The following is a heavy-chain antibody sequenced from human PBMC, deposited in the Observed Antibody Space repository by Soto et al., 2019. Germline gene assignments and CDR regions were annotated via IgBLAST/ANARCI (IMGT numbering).Heavy chain of an antibody. CDR1: GFTVSSYH. V-gene: IGHV3-74*03. CDR3: AKDLSWGQCDY. CDR2: IKTDGTVT. D-gene: IGHD3-16*01. Sequence: GGSLRLSCAASGFTVSSYHMSWVRQDAGKGLLWVSSIKTDGTVTQYADSVKGRFTVSRDNAKNTLYLQMNSLRAEDTAVYYCAKDLSWGQCDYWGQGA. J-gene: IGHJ4*02.